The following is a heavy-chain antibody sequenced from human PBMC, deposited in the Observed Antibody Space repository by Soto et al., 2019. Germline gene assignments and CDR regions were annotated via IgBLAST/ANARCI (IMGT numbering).Heavy chain of an antibody. CDR1: GGTFSSYA. J-gene: IGHJ3*02. Sequence: VASVKVSCKASGGTFSSYAISWVRQAPGQGLEWMGGIIPIFGTANYAQKFQGRVTITADESTSTAYMELSSLRSEDTAVYYCARRGSYSDDAFDIWDQGTMVTVSS. D-gene: IGHD1-26*01. CDR3: ARRGSYSDDAFDI. CDR2: IIPIFGTA. V-gene: IGHV1-69*13.